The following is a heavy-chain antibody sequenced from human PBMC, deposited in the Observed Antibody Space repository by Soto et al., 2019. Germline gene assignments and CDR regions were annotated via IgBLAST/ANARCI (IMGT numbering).Heavy chain of an antibody. D-gene: IGHD6-6*01. CDR2: ISPYSGNT. CDR1: GYTFTDYA. V-gene: IGHV1-18*04. CDR3: ARDHGLAWAVRPANYYYAMDV. Sequence: ASVKVSCKASGYTFTDYAISWVRQAPGQGFQWVGWISPYSGNTTSAENFFDRVTMTTDTSTKTAYLELRSLRSDGTAVYYCARDHGLAWAVRPANYYYAMDVWGQGTTVTVSS. J-gene: IGHJ6*02.